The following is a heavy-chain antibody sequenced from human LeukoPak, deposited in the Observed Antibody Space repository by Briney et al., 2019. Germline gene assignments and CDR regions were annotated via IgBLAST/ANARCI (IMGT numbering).Heavy chain of an antibody. CDR3: ARDFRELSLSYDAFDI. D-gene: IGHD3-16*02. J-gene: IGHJ3*02. Sequence: GGSLRLSCAASGFTFSSYSMNWVRQAPGKGLEWVSYISSSSSTIYYADSVKGRFTISRDNVKNSLYLQMNSLRDEDTAVYYCARDFRELSLSYDAFDIWGQGTMVTVSS. CDR2: ISSSSSTI. CDR1: GFTFSSYS. V-gene: IGHV3-48*02.